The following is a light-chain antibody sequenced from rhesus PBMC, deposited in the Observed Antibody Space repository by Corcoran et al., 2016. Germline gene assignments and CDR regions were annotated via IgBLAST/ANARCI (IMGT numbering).Light chain of an antibody. Sequence: QSAPTQPPSVSGSPGQSVTISCTGTSSDIGGYNYVSWYQQHPGKAPKLMIYGVSNRPSGVSDRFSGSKSGNTASLTISGLQAEDEADYYWCSDKTSSTYIFGAGTRLTVL. CDR2: GVS. CDR1: SSDIGGYNY. J-gene: IGLJ1*01. CDR3: CSDKTSSTYI. V-gene: IGLV2S7*01.